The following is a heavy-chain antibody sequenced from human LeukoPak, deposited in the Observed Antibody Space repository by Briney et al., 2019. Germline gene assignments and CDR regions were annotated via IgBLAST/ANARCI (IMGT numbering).Heavy chain of an antibody. CDR1: GGTFSSYA. J-gene: IGHJ4*02. V-gene: IGHV1-69*05. D-gene: IGHD1-14*01. CDR2: IIPIFGTA. Sequence: GSSVKVSCKASGGTFSSYAISWVRQAPGQGLEWMGGIIPIFGTANYAQKFQGRVTITTDESTSTAYMELSSLRSEDTAVYYCASKVITGTTLCFDYWGQGPLVTVSS. CDR3: ASKVITGTTLCFDY.